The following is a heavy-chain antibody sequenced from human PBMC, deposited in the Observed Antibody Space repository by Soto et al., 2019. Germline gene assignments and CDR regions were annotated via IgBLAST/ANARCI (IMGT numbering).Heavy chain of an antibody. CDR3: ASWNDWFDP. CDR1: DFAFSNYG. CDR2: IWYEGTNK. Sequence: GGSLRLSCVASDFAFSNYGMHWVRQAPGKGLEWVALIWYEGTNKYYGDSVKGRFTISRDNAKNSLYLQMNSLRAEDTAVYYCASWNDWFDPWGQGTLVTVSS. D-gene: IGHD1-1*01. V-gene: IGHV3-33*03. J-gene: IGHJ5*02.